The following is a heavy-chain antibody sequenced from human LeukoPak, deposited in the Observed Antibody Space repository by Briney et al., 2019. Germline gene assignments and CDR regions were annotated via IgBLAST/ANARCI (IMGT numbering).Heavy chain of an antibody. V-gene: IGHV3-21*01. CDR2: ISSSSSYI. D-gene: IGHD3-10*01. J-gene: IGHJ6*02. CDR1: GFTFSSYS. Sequence: GGSLRLSCAASGFTFSSYSMTWVRQAPGKGLEWVSSISSSSSYIYYADSVKGRFTISRDNAKNSLYLQMNSLRAEDTAVYYCARRSFYYGSGSSKPVFYGMDVWGQGTTVTVSS. CDR3: ARRSFYYGSGSSKPVFYGMDV.